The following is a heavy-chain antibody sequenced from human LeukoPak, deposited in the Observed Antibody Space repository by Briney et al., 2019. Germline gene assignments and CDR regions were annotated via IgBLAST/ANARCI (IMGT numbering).Heavy chain of an antibody. J-gene: IGHJ4*02. CDR1: GFTFSSYG. CDR2: ISYDGSNK. CDR3: AKDLGVRYFDWLIPGSDY. D-gene: IGHD3-9*01. V-gene: IGHV3-30*18. Sequence: PGRSLRPSCAASGFTFSSYGMHWVRQAPGKGLEWVAVISYDGSNKYYADSVKGRFTISRDNSKNTLYLQMNSLRAEDTAVYYCAKDLGVRYFDWLIPGSDYWGQGTLVTVSS.